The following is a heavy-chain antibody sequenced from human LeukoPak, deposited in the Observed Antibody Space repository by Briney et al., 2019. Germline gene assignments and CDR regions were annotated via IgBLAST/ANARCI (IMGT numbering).Heavy chain of an antibody. D-gene: IGHD4-17*01. CDR1: GFTFSNYE. V-gene: IGHV3-48*03. Sequence: GGSLRLSCAASGFTFSNYEMNWVRRAPGKGLEWVSYISSSGGTIYYADSVRGRFTISRDNAKNSLYLQVNSLRVEDTAVYYCARMWATVTDAFDFWGQGTMVTVSS. CDR2: ISSSGGTI. CDR3: ARMWATVTDAFDF. J-gene: IGHJ3*01.